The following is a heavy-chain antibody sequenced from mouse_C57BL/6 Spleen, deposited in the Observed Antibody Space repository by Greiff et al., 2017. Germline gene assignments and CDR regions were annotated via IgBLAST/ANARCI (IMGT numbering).Heavy chain of an antibody. V-gene: IGHV14-1*01. D-gene: IGHD2-3*01. CDR3: TFYDGYSYYFDY. CDR2: IDPEDGDT. Sequence: EVQLQQSGAELVRPGASVKLSCTASGFNIKDYYMHWVKQRPEQGLEWIGRIDPEDGDTEYAPKFQGKATMTADTSSNTAYLQLSSLTSEDTAVYYCTFYDGYSYYFDYWGQGTTLTVSS. CDR1: GFNIKDYY. J-gene: IGHJ2*01.